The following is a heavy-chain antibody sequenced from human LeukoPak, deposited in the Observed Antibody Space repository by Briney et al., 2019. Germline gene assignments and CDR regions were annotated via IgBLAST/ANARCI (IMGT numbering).Heavy chain of an antibody. D-gene: IGHD6-19*01. CDR3: ARFSVAGIYYYYGMDV. CDR1: GDSVSSNSAA. CDR2: TYYRSKWYN. V-gene: IGHV6-1*01. Sequence: SQTLSPTCAISGDSVSSNSAAWNWIRQSPSRGLEWLGGTYYRSKWYNDYAVSVKSRITINPDTSKNQFSLQLNSVTPEDTAVYYCARFSVAGIYYYYGMDVWGQGTTVTVSS. J-gene: IGHJ6*02.